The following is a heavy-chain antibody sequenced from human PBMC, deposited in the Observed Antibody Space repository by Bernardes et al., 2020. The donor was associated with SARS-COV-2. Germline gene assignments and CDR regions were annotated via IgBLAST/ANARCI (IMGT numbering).Heavy chain of an antibody. CDR1: GFTFSSYG. CDR2: IAYYGSNK. D-gene: IGHD2-2*01. Sequence: GGSLRLSCAASGFTFSSYGMHWVRQAPGKGLEWVAVIAYYGSNKYYADSVKGRFTISRDNSKNTLYLQMNSLRAEDTAVYYCASDRRSTSCSPSPLDYWGQGTLVTVSS. V-gene: IGHV3-30*03. J-gene: IGHJ4*02. CDR3: ASDRRSTSCSPSPLDY.